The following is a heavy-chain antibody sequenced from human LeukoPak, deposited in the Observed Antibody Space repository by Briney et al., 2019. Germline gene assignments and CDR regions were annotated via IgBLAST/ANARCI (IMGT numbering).Heavy chain of an antibody. V-gene: IGHV1-18*01. CDR1: GYTFTSYG. Sequence: GASVKVSCKASGYTFTSYGISWVRQAPGQRLEWMGWISAYNGNTNYAQKLQGRVTMTTDTSTSTAYMELRSLRSDDTAVYYCARVVSIFGVLIIRPFGYFDYWGQGTLVTVSS. CDR2: ISAYNGNT. D-gene: IGHD3-3*01. J-gene: IGHJ4*02. CDR3: ARVVSIFGVLIIRPFGYFDY.